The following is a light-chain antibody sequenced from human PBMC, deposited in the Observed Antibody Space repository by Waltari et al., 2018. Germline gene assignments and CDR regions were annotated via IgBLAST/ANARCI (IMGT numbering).Light chain of an antibody. CDR2: EVS. CDR3: SSNTGSNNFVV. V-gene: IGLV2-8*01. J-gene: IGLJ2*01. CDR1: SSDVGGYNY. Sequence: QSALTQPPSPSGSPGQSVTISCPGTSSDVGGYNYVPWYQQHPGKAPKLMIYEVSKRPSGVPDRFSGSKSGNTASLTVSGLQAEDEADYYCSSNTGSNNFVVFGGGTKLTVL.